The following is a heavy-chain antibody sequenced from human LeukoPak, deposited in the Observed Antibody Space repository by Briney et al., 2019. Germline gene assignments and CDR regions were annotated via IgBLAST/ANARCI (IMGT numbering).Heavy chain of an antibody. Sequence: SETLSLTCAVSGGPISSYYWSWIRQPPGKGLEWIGYIYSSGRTNYSPSLRSRVTMSVDTSKNQFSLRLTSVTAADTAVYYCARDFRVDTAIWGQGILVTVSS. CDR2: IYSSGRT. D-gene: IGHD5-18*01. CDR3: ARDFRVDTAI. CDR1: GGPISSYY. V-gene: IGHV4-59*12. J-gene: IGHJ4*02.